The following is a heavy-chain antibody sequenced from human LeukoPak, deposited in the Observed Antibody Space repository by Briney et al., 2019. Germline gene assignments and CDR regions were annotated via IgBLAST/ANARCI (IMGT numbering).Heavy chain of an antibody. CDR1: GFTVSSNY. Sequence: GGSLRLSCAASGFTVSSNYMSWVRQAPGKGLEWVSVIYSGGSTYYADSVKGRFAISRDNSKNTLYLQMNSLRAEDTAVYYCARDRRGYYFDYWGQGTLVTVSS. J-gene: IGHJ4*02. CDR2: IYSGGST. V-gene: IGHV3-53*01. CDR3: ARDRRGYYFDY. D-gene: IGHD3-10*01.